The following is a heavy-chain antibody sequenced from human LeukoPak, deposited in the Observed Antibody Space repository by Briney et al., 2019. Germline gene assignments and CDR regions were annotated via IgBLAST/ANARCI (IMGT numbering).Heavy chain of an antibody. J-gene: IGHJ4*02. CDR2: IYYSGST. D-gene: IGHD3-10*01. CDR1: GGSISSSSYY. V-gene: IGHV4-39*01. CDR3: ARYSFFAPTMVRGVIPYYFDY. Sequence: KPSETLSLTCTVSGGSISSSSYYWGWIRQPPGKGLEWIGSIYYSGSTYYNPSLKSRVTISVDTSKNQFSLKLSSVTAADTAVYYCARYSFFAPTMVRGVIPYYFDYWGQGTLVTVSS.